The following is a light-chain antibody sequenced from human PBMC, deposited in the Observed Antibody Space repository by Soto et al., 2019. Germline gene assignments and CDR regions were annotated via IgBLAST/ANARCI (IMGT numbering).Light chain of an antibody. CDR1: QGIGNS. CDR2: TAS. J-gene: IGKJ1*01. Sequence: DIQMTQSPSSLSASVGDRVTITCRASQGIGNSLAWYQQKPGSVPNLLMYTASTLLSGVTSRFSGSGSGTDFTLTISSLQPEDVATYYCQKYDSAPWTFGQGTKVEIK. CDR3: QKYDSAPWT. V-gene: IGKV1-27*01.